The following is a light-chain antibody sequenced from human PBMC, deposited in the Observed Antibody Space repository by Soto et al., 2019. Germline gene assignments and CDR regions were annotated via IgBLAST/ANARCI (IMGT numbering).Light chain of an antibody. CDR1: QGIRND. Sequence: DIPMTQFPSSLSASVGDRVTITCRASQGIRNDLAWYQQKPGKALKRLIYAASSLQSGVPSRFSGSGSGTEFTLAISSLQPEDFATFYCLQHSTYPLTFGQGTKVEIK. V-gene: IGKV1-17*01. CDR3: LQHSTYPLT. J-gene: IGKJ1*01. CDR2: AAS.